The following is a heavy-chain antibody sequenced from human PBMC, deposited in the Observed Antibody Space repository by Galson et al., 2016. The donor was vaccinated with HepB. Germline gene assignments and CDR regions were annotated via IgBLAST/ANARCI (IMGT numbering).Heavy chain of an antibody. V-gene: IGHV2-5*02. Sequence: PALVKPTQTLALTCTLSGFSLTSSGVGVGWIRQPPGKALEWLALIYWDDDRRYSPSLQGRLSITKDTSKNQVFLRMINMDPVDTATYYCAHRRDVTVSRYFDWYFDYWGQGTLVTVSS. D-gene: IGHD3-9*01. CDR2: IYWDDDR. CDR1: GFSLTSSGVG. CDR3: AHRRDVTVSRYFDWYFDY. J-gene: IGHJ4*02.